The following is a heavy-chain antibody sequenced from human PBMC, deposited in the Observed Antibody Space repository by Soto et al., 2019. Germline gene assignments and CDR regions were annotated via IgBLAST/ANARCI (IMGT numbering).Heavy chain of an antibody. Sequence: QVQLVQSGAEVKKPGSSVKVSCKASGGTFSSYTISWVRQAPGQGLEWMGRIIPILGIANYAQKFQGRVTITADKSTSTAYMELSSLRSEDTAVYYCASFGDDDSSGRPGYFDYWGQGTLVTVSS. V-gene: IGHV1-69*02. CDR3: ASFGDDDSSGRPGYFDY. J-gene: IGHJ4*02. CDR2: IIPILGIA. CDR1: GGTFSSYT. D-gene: IGHD3-22*01.